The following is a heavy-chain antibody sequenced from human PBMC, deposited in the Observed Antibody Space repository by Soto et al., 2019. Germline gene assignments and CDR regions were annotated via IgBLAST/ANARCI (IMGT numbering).Heavy chain of an antibody. Sequence: EVQLVESGGGLVKPGGSLRLSCAASGFTFSNAWMNWVRQAPGKGLEWVGRIKSKTDGGTTDYAAPVKGRFTISRDDSKNTLYLQMHSLKTEDTAVYYCTTRVVAATPYYYGMDVWGQGTTVTVSS. CDR2: IKSKTDGGTT. J-gene: IGHJ6*02. V-gene: IGHV3-15*07. D-gene: IGHD2-15*01. CDR1: GFTFSNAW. CDR3: TTRVVAATPYYYGMDV.